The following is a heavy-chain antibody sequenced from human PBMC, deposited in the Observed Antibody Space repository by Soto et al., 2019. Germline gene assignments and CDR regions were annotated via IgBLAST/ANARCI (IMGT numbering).Heavy chain of an antibody. CDR1: GVSMSTSVVS. J-gene: IGHJ4*02. CDR3: AHSALQTGDFDY. D-gene: IGHD1-26*01. CDR2: IYWDDDK. V-gene: IGHV2-5*02. Sequence: QITLKESGPTLVKPTKTLTLTCTFSGVSMSTSVVSVAWIRQPPGKALEWLALIYWDDDKRYSPSLKSRLTITKDTAKNQVVLTWPNIDPVDTATYYCAHSALQTGDFDYSGQVTLVTVSS.